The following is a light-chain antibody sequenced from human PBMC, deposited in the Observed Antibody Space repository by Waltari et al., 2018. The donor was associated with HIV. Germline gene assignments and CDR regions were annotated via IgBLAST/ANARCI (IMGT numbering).Light chain of an antibody. CDR3: QQYTIYSYT. J-gene: IGKJ2*01. CDR1: QNIDHW. V-gene: IGKV1-5*03. Sequence: DIQMTQSPSTLSASVGDRVTITCRASQNIDHWLAWYQQKPGKAPKLLISKASDLESGVPSRISGSGFGTEFTLTISSLQPDDFATYYCQQYTIYSYTFGQGTKLEI. CDR2: KAS.